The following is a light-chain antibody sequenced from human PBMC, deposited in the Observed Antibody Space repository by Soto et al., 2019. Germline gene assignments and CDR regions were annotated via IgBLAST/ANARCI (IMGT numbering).Light chain of an antibody. V-gene: IGKV3-20*01. Sequence: EIVLTQSPGILSLSPGERATLSCRASQSVSNDFLAWYQQKPGQAPRLLIYGASTRATDVPDRFSGSGSGADFTLSISRLEPEDFAVYYCQQYGSSLFGQGTRLEIK. CDR3: QQYGSSL. CDR2: GAS. CDR1: QSVSNDF. J-gene: IGKJ5*01.